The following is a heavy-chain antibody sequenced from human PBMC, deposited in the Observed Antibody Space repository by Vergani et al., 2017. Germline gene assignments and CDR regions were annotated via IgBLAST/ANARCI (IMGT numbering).Heavy chain of an antibody. Sequence: DVHLAESGGGFFQPGGSLRLSCSASGFSFNSYWMHWVRQVPGKGLLWVSRIKSDGSITAYADSMKGRFTISRDNAQNTLYLQMNSLRVEDTGVYYCARARCIETYYMSNLLDSWGEGTLVTVSS. D-gene: IGHD3-10*01. CDR3: ARARCIETYYMSNLLDS. V-gene: IGHV3-74*03. J-gene: IGHJ5*01. CDR1: GFSFNSYW. CDR2: IKSDGSIT.